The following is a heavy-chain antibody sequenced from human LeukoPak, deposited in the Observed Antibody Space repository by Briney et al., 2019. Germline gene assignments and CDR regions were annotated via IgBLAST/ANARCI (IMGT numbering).Heavy chain of an antibody. V-gene: IGHV3-21*01. CDR3: ARGQLAHNNWFDP. CDR2: ISSSSSYI. Sequence: GESLRLSCAASGFTFSSYSMNWVRQAPGKGLEWVSSISSSSSYIYYADSVKGRFTISRDNAKNSLYLQMNSLRAEDTAVYYCARGQLAHNNWFDPWGQGTLVTVSS. D-gene: IGHD6-13*01. J-gene: IGHJ5*02. CDR1: GFTFSSYS.